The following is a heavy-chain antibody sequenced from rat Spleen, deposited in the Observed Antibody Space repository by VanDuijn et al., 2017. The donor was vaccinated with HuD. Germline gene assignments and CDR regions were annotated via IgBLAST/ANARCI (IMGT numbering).Heavy chain of an antibody. CDR1: GFTFSDYY. D-gene: IGHD4-3*01. CDR3: ARQDTSGYSNWFTY. Sequence: EVQLVESDGGLVQPGRSLKLSCAASGFTFSDYYMAWVRQAPTKGLEWVATISSDGGRTFYRDSVKGRFTISRDNAKSSLYLQMDSLRSEDTATYYCARQDTSGYSNWFTYWGQGTLVTVSS. J-gene: IGHJ3*01. CDR2: ISSDGGRT. V-gene: IGHV5-29*01.